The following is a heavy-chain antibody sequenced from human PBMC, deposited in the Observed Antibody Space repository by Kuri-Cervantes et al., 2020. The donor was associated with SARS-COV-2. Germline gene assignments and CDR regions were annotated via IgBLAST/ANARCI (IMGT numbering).Heavy chain of an antibody. J-gene: IGHJ1*01. D-gene: IGHD1-26*01. V-gene: IGHV3-30*01. CDR3: ARDASYSGSYGSFQH. Sequence: GGSLRLSCAASGFTFSNYAIHWVRQAPGKGLEWVALISYDGSDKNYADSVKSRFTISRDNSKNTLYLQMNTLKTEDTAVFYCARDASYSGSYGSFQHWGQGTLVTVSS. CDR1: GFTFSNYA. CDR2: ISYDGSDK.